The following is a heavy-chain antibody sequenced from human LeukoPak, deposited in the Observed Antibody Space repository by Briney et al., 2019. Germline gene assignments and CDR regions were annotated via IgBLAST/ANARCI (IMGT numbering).Heavy chain of an antibody. CDR1: GYTFTGYF. J-gene: IGHJ5*02. Sequence: ASVKVSCKASGYTFTGYFIYWMRQAPGQGPEWMGWISPNSYGTNFAQKFRGRMTLTRDTSTSTVYMDLSSLTSDDTAVYYCAREMLSYSGSPINWFDPWGQGTLVTVSS. V-gene: IGHV1-2*02. CDR2: ISPNSYGT. D-gene: IGHD1-26*01. CDR3: AREMLSYSGSPINWFDP.